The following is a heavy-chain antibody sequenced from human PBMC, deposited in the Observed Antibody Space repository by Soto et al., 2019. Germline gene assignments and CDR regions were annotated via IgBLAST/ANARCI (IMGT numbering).Heavy chain of an antibody. CDR2: ISGSGGST. V-gene: IGHV3-23*01. D-gene: IGHD6-6*01. CDR3: AKGHQYSSSSNHFDS. Sequence: GGSLRLSCAASGFTFSGFAMSWVRQAPGKGPEWVSAISGSGGSTYYADSVKGRFTISRDNSKNTLYLQMNSLRAEDTAVYYCAKGHQYSSSSNHFDSWGQGTPVTVSS. J-gene: IGHJ4*02. CDR1: GFTFSGFA.